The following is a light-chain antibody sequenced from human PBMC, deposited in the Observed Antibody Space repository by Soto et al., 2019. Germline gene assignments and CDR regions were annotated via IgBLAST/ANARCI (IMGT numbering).Light chain of an antibody. CDR2: KAS. Sequence: DSQLSQWPSTLSATKRDRVTITCRASQSISSWLAWYQQKPGKAPKLLIYKASSLESGVPSRFSGSGSGTEFTLTISSLQPDDFATYYCQQYNSYSWTFGQGTKV. CDR1: QSISSW. J-gene: IGKJ1*01. V-gene: IGKV1-5*03. CDR3: QQYNSYSWT.